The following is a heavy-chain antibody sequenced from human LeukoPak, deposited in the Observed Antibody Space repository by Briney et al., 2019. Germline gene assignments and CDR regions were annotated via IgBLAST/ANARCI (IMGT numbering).Heavy chain of an antibody. CDR2: IRSKANSYAT. CDR1: GFTFSGSA. Sequence: PGGSLRLSCAASGFTFSGSAMHWVRQASGKGLEWVGRIRSKANSYATAYAASVKGRFTISRDDSKNTAYLQMNSLKTEDTAVYYCTRPWESGSYSPPYLDYWGQGTLVTVSS. V-gene: IGHV3-73*01. CDR3: TRPWESGSYSPPYLDY. D-gene: IGHD1-26*01. J-gene: IGHJ4*02.